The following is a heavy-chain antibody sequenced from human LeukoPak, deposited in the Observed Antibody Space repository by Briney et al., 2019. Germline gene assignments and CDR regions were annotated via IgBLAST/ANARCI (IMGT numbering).Heavy chain of an antibody. V-gene: IGHV3-33*01. CDR3: ARGYDYGDYGVVE. CDR2: ICYDGSNK. Sequence: AGSLRLSCAAYGFTFSNYGMHWDRQAPGKGLEWVEVICYDGSNKYYSDSVRGRFTISRDNSKNTLYLQMNSLRAEDTAVYYCARGYDYGDYGVVEWGQGTLVTVSS. D-gene: IGHD4-17*01. CDR1: GFTFSNYG. J-gene: IGHJ4*02.